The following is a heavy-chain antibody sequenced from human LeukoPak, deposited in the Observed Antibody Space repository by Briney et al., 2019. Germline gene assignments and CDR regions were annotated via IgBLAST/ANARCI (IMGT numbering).Heavy chain of an antibody. V-gene: IGHV3-48*02. D-gene: IGHD2-2*01. Sequence: GGSLRLSCVASGFTLSDYGMSWARQAPXXGXEWISYITMNSVKFYADSVRGRFAISRDNDKNSVYLQMNSLRDEDTAVYYCTRGRYQFLGPNDSWGQGSLVTVSS. CDR1: GFTLSDYG. CDR2: ITMNSVK. J-gene: IGHJ4*02. CDR3: TRGRYQFLGPNDS.